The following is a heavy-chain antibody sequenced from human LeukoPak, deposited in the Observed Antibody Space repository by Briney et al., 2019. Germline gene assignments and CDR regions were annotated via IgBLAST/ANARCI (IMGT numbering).Heavy chain of an antibody. CDR1: GFTFSSYA. D-gene: IGHD6-13*01. Sequence: GGSLRLSCAASGFTFSSYAMHWVRQAPGKGLEWVAVISYDGSNKYYADSVKGRFTISRDNSKNTLYLQMNSLRSEDTAVYYCARGSRQQLVQGYYYYYMDVWGKGTTVTVSS. CDR2: ISYDGSNK. CDR3: ARGSRQQLVQGYYYYYMDV. V-gene: IGHV3-30-3*01. J-gene: IGHJ6*03.